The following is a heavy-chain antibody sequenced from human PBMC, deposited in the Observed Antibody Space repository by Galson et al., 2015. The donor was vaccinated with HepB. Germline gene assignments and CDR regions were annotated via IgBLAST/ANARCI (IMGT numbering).Heavy chain of an antibody. CDR1: GFTFSSYW. J-gene: IGHJ4*02. D-gene: IGHD6-19*01. CDR3: ARDPRYSSGWYPLPCDY. Sequence: SLRLSCAASGFTFSSYWMNWVRQAPGKGLERVANINQDGSENYYVDSVKGRFTISRDNAKNSLYLQMNSLRAEDTAVYYCARDPRYSSGWYPLPCDYWGQGTLVTVSS. V-gene: IGHV3-7*03. CDR2: INQDGSEN.